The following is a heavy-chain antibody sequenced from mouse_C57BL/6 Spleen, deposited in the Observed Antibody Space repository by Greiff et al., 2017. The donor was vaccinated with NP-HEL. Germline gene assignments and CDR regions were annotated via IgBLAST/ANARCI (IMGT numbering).Heavy chain of an antibody. J-gene: IGHJ2*01. V-gene: IGHV14-2*01. CDR1: GFNIKDYY. D-gene: IGHD1-1*01. CDR3: AWLSTAGVAHFDY. Sequence: EVQLQQSGAELVKPGASVKLSCTASGFNIKDYYMHWVKQRPEQGLEWIGRIDPEDGETKYTPKFKGKATITADTSSNTAYLQLSSLTSEDTAVDYCAWLSTAGVAHFDYWGQGTTLTVSS. CDR2: IDPEDGET.